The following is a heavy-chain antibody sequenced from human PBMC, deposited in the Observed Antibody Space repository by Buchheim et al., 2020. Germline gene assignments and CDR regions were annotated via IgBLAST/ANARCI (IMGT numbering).Heavy chain of an antibody. CDR1: GGSISSGGYS. J-gene: IGHJ6*02. D-gene: IGHD3-10*01. CDR3: ARGPYYYGSGSYLSRRGMDV. Sequence: QLQLQESGSGLVKPPQTLSLTCAVSGGSISSGGYSWSWIRQPPGKGLEWIGYIYHSGSTYYNPSLKSRVTISVDRSKNQFSLKLSSVTAADTAVYYCARGPYYYGSGSYLSRRGMDVWGQGTT. V-gene: IGHV4-30-2*01. CDR2: IYHSGST.